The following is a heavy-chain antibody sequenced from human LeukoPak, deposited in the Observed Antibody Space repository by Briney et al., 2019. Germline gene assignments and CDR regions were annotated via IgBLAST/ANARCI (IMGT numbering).Heavy chain of an antibody. CDR3: ARRGLQPGLTYPSRYYYYMDV. CDR2: INHSGST. J-gene: IGHJ6*03. CDR1: GFTFSSYE. Sequence: GSLRLSCAASGFTFSSYEMDWVRQPPGKGLEWIGEINHSGSTNYNPSLKSRVTISVDTSKNQFSLKLSAVTAADTAVYYCARRGLQPGLTYPSRYYYYMDVWGKGTTVTISS. V-gene: IGHV4-34*01. D-gene: IGHD1-14*01.